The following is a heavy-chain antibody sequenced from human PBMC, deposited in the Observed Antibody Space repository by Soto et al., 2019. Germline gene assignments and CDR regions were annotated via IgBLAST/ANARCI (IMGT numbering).Heavy chain of an antibody. CDR2: IGGNGADT. CDR1: GFIFSNYA. CDR3: AIPSGLTVTGPDY. V-gene: IGHV3-23*01. D-gene: IGHD6-19*01. Sequence: PGGSLRLSCAASGFIFSNYAMSWVRQAPGKGLEWVSAIGGNGADTYYADSVKGRFTISRDNSKNTLYLQMNSLRAEDTAVYFCAIPSGLTVTGPDYWGKGTLVTVSS. J-gene: IGHJ4*02.